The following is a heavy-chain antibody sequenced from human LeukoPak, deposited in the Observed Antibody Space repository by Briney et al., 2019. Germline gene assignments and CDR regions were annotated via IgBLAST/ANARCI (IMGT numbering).Heavy chain of an antibody. Sequence: SETLSLTCTVSGYSIRNGYNWGWIRLSPGKGLEWLGSIYQSGSTYDNPSLKSRVTLSIDTSKNQFSLKLSSVTAADTAVYYCARVASGYSYGYTYYFDYWGQGTLVTVSS. CDR3: ARVASGYSYGYTYYFDY. CDR2: IYQSGST. V-gene: IGHV4-38-2*02. CDR1: GYSIRNGYN. J-gene: IGHJ4*02. D-gene: IGHD5-18*01.